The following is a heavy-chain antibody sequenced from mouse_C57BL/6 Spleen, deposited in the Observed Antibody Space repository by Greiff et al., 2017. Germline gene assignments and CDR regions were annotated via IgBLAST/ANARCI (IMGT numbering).Heavy chain of an antibody. CDR3: ARDFMDSHYYDSRDAMDY. CDR1: GFTFSSYA. Sequence: EVKLEEPGGGLVKPGGSLKLSCAASGFTFSSYAMSWVRQTPEKRLEWVATIRDGGSYTYYPDNVKGRFTISRDNAKNNLYLQMSHLKSEDTALYYCARDFMDSHYYDSRDAMDYWGQGTSVTVSS. D-gene: IGHD1-1*01. CDR2: IRDGGSYT. J-gene: IGHJ4*01. V-gene: IGHV5-4*01.